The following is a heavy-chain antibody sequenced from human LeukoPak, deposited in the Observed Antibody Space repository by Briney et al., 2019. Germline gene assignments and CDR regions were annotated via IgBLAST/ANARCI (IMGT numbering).Heavy chain of an antibody. CDR1: GYSFTSYW. D-gene: IGHD3-10*01. V-gene: IGHV5-51*01. J-gene: IGHJ4*02. Sequence: GESLKISCKGSGYSFTSYWIGWVRQMPGKGLEWMEIIYPGDSDTRYSPSFQGQVTISADKSISTAYLQWSSLKASDTAMYYCARWYYYGSGSNRGVDYWGQGTLVTVFS. CDR3: ARWYYYGSGSNRGVDY. CDR2: IYPGDSDT.